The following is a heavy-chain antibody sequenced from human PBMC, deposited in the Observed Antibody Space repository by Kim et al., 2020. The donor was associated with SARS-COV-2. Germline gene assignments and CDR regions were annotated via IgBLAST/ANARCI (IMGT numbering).Heavy chain of an antibody. D-gene: IGHD2-2*01. V-gene: IGHV3-30*18. J-gene: IGHJ6*01. CDR3: AKEGLYCSSTSCPKNYY. Sequence: GGSLRLSCAASGFTFSSYGMHWVRQAPGKGLEWVAVISYDGSNKYYADSVKGRFTISRDNSKNTLYLQMNSLRAEDTAVYYCAKEGLYCSSTSCPKNYY. CDR1: GFTFSSYG. CDR2: ISYDGSNK.